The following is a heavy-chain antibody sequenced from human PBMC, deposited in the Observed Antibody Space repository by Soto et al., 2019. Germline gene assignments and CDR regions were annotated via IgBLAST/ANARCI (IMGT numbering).Heavy chain of an antibody. CDR1: GFILSDCX. CDR2: ISSSSSVI. J-gene: IGHJ6*03. D-gene: IGHD7-27*01. Sequence: EVQLVESGGGLVQPGGSLRLSCATSGFILSDCXXXWVRQAPGKGLEWVSYISSSSSVIDYADSVKGRFTVSRDNARNSLYLQMNSLRAEDTAVYYCARDLSWGSNWYYYMDVWGKGTTVTVSS. V-gene: IGHV3-48*01. CDR3: ARDLSWGSNWYYYMDV.